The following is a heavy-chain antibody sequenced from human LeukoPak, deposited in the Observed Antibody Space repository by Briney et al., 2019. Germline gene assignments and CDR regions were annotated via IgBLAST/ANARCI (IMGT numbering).Heavy chain of an antibody. J-gene: IGHJ6*02. CDR3: APLGYCSGGSCPSHYGMDV. V-gene: IGHV4-34*01. CDR1: GGSFSGYY. D-gene: IGHD2-15*01. Sequence: SETLSLTCAVYGGSFSGYYWSWIRQPPGKGLERIGEINHSGSTNYNPSLKSRVTISVDTSKNQFSLKLSSVTAADTAVYYCAPLGYCSGGSCPSHYGMDVWGQGTTVTVSS. CDR2: INHSGST.